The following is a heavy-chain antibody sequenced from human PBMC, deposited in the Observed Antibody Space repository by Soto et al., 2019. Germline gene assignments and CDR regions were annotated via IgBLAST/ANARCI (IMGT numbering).Heavy chain of an antibody. CDR1: GFIFDDFA. Sequence: EVQLVESGGYLVQPDMSLRLSCTASGFIFDDFAMHWVRQVPGKGPEWVSGTSYNGGNIGYAESVKGRFTISRDNARNSLYLQMNTLTAEDTALYYCVKDMQSGAEYYYWGQGALVTVSS. D-gene: IGHD1-26*01. J-gene: IGHJ4*02. V-gene: IGHV3-9*01. CDR3: VKDMQSGAEYYY. CDR2: TSYNGGNI.